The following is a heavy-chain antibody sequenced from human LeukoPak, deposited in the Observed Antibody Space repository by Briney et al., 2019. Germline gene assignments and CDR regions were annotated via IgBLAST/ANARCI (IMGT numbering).Heavy chain of an antibody. Sequence: GGSLRLSCAASGFTFSSYWMSWVRQAPGKGLEWVANIKQDGSEKYYVTSVRGRFTISRDNAKNSLYLQMNSLRAEDTAVYYCARMFVWGSYRHFDYWGQGTLVTVSS. CDR3: ARMFVWGSYRHFDY. D-gene: IGHD3-16*02. CDR1: GFTFSSYW. CDR2: IKQDGSEK. J-gene: IGHJ4*02. V-gene: IGHV3-7*01.